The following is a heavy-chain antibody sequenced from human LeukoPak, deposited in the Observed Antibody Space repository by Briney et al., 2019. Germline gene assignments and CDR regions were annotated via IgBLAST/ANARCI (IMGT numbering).Heavy chain of an antibody. D-gene: IGHD1-26*01. CDR1: GFTFSSYG. CDR3: ARDGWAGAQAGYYYGMDV. Sequence: GGSLRLSCAASGFTFSSYGLRWVRQAPGKGLEWVAVIWYDGSNKYYADSVKGRFTISRDNSKNTLYLQMNSLRAEDTAVYYCARDGWAGAQAGYYYGMDVWGQGTTVTVSS. V-gene: IGHV3-33*01. CDR2: IWYDGSNK. J-gene: IGHJ6*02.